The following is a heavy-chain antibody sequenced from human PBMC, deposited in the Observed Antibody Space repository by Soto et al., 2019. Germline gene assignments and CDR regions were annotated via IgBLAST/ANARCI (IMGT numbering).Heavy chain of an antibody. CDR1: GYTFTSYA. Sequence: GASVKVSCKASGYTFTSYAMHWVRQAPGQRLGWMGWINAGNGNTKYSQKFQGRVTITRDTSASTAYMELSSLRSEDTAVYYCARSRLHDGYSYGPYYFDYWGQGTLVTVSS. J-gene: IGHJ4*02. CDR3: ARSRLHDGYSYGPYYFDY. D-gene: IGHD5-18*01. V-gene: IGHV1-3*01. CDR2: INAGNGNT.